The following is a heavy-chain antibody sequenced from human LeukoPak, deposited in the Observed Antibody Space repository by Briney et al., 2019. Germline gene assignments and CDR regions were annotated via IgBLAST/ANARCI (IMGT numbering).Heavy chain of an antibody. J-gene: IGHJ4*02. Sequence: SETLSLTCTVSGDSIRSYYWNWLRQPPGKGLEWIGYIYYSGNTNYNPSLKSRVTISVDTSKNQFSLKLSSVTAADTAVYYCATDNSYGSGSYYTWGQGSLVTVSS. CDR3: ATDNSYGSGSYYT. CDR1: GDSIRSYY. D-gene: IGHD3-10*01. CDR2: IYYSGNT. V-gene: IGHV4-59*01.